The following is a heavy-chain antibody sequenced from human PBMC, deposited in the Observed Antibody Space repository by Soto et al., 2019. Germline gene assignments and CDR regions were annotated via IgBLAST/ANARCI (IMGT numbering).Heavy chain of an antibody. Sequence: TXSLTCAFSGGSITSCAYSWSGIRQPPGKVLEWLGYISPSGATYYNPSLERRVNISMDRSKNAFSLNLSSVTADDTAVYYCDRGIWNIEEMIYGFYFDPWGPGTLVTVS. J-gene: IGHJ5*02. CDR3: DRGIWNIEEMIYGFYFDP. CDR2: ISPSGAT. D-gene: IGHD2-8*01. V-gene: IGHV4-30-2*01. CDR1: GGSITSCAYS.